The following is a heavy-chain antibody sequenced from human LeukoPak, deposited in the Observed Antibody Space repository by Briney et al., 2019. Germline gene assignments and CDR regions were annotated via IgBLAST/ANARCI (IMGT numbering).Heavy chain of an antibody. D-gene: IGHD6-19*01. CDR1: GYSFTSYW. J-gene: IGHJ4*02. CDR2: IYPGDSDT. Sequence: GESLKISCKGSGYSFTSYWIGWVRQMPGKGLEWMGIIYPGDSDTRYSPSFQGQVTISADKSISTAYLQWSSLKASDTAMYYCAREGAGASSGWHLDYWGQGTLVTVSS. CDR3: AREGAGASSGWHLDY. V-gene: IGHV5-51*01.